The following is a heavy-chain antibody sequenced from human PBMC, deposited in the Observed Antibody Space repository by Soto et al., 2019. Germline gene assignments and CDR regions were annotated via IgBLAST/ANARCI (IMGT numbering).Heavy chain of an antibody. V-gene: IGHV4-59*01. D-gene: IGHD1-1*01. CDR3: ARGYGPGAVDI. Sequence: QVQLQESGPGLVKPSETLSLTCTVSGGSISSYYWSWIRQPPGKGLEWMGYIDYGGRTNYNPSHKSRVTIAVDTSKNQSSQKLSSVTAADTAVYHRARGYGPGAVDIWGQGTMVTVSS. CDR1: GGSISSYY. J-gene: IGHJ3*02. CDR2: IDYGGRT.